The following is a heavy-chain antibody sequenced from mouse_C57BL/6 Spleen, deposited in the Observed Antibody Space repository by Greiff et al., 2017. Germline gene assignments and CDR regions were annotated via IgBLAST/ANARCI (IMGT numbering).Heavy chain of an antibody. Sequence: VQLQQSGTVLARPGASVKMSCKTSGYTFTSYWMHWVKQRPGQGLEWIGAIYPGNSDTSYNQKFKGKAKLTAVTSASTAYMELSSLTNEDSAVYYCTRGAYDYLFAYWGQGTLVTVSA. CDR3: TRGAYDYLFAY. D-gene: IGHD2-4*01. J-gene: IGHJ3*01. CDR1: GYTFTSYW. CDR2: IYPGNSDT. V-gene: IGHV1-5*01.